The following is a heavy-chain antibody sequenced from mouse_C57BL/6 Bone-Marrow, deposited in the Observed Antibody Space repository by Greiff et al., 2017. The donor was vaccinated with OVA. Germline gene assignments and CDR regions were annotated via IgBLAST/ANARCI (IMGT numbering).Heavy chain of an antibody. D-gene: IGHD2-5*01. CDR3: VRSLYSNPWYFDV. J-gene: IGHJ1*03. CDR1: GFSFNTYA. V-gene: IGHV10-1*01. CDR2: IRSTSNNYAT. Sequence: EVNVVESGGGLVQPKGSLKLSCAASGFSFNTYAMNWVRQAPGQGLEWVARIRSTSNNYATYYADSVKDRFTISRDDSESMLYLQMNNLKTEDTAMYYCVRSLYSNPWYFDVWGTGTTVTVSS.